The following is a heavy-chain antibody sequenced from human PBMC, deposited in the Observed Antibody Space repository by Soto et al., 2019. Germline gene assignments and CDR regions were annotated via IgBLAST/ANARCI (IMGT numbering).Heavy chain of an antibody. J-gene: IGHJ4*02. V-gene: IGHV3-74*01. CDR1: GFIFTNFW. Sequence: GGSLRLSCEASGFIFTNFWMHWVRQVPGKGLVWVSRIDTSGSSTSYADSVKGRFTISRDNAKNTVSLQMNSLRAEDTGVYYCAKVSWYFDLWSQGSLVTVSS. CDR3: AKVSWYFDL. D-gene: IGHD6-13*01. CDR2: IDTSGSST.